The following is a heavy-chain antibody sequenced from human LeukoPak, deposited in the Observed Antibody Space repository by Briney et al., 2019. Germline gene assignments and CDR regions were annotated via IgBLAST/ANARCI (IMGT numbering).Heavy chain of an antibody. CDR1: GFTFSSYA. D-gene: IGHD6-19*01. Sequence: GGSLRLSCAASGFTFSSYAMHWVRQAPGKGLEWVAVISYDGSNKYYADSVKGRFTISRDNSKNTLYLQMNSLRAEDTAVYYCARASTGLYSSGWYLANWGQGTLVTVSS. J-gene: IGHJ4*02. V-gene: IGHV3-30-3*01. CDR3: ARASTGLYSSGWYLAN. CDR2: ISYDGSNK.